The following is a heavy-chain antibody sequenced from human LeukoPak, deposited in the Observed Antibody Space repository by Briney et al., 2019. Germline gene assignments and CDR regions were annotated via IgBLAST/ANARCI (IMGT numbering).Heavy chain of an antibody. Sequence: PGGSLRLSCTASGFTFSTYSMNWVRQALGKGLEWVSSITSSSSYMFYVDSVKGRFTISRDNAKNSLHLQMDSLRAEDSAVYYCARSATSSSSRINWFDAWGQGTLVTVSS. CDR3: ARSATSSSSRINWFDA. D-gene: IGHD6-6*01. CDR2: ITSSSSYM. CDR1: GFTFSTYS. V-gene: IGHV3-21*01. J-gene: IGHJ5*02.